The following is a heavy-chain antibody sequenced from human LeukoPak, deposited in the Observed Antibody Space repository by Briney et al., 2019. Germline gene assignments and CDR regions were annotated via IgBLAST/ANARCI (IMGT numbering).Heavy chain of an antibody. J-gene: IGHJ4*02. CDR2: IKSKTDGGTT. D-gene: IGHD2-2*01. V-gene: IGHV3-15*01. CDR3: TTLTQSVPAAQLGNDY. Sequence: GGSLRLSCAASGFTFSNAWMSWVRQAPVKGLEWVGRIKSKTDGGTTDYAAPVKGRFTISRDDSKNTLYLQMNSLKTEDTAVYYCTTLTQSVPAAQLGNDYWGQGTLVTVSS. CDR1: GFTFSNAW.